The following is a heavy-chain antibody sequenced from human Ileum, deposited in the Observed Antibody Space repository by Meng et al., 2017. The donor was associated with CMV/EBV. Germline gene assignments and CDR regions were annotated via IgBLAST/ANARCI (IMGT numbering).Heavy chain of an antibody. CDR2: IDYTGST. Sequence: SETLSLTCNVSAGSFGTYFWSWIRQSPGKGLEWIGYIDYTGSTKYNPSLKSRVTISIETSTNQFSLKLRSVTAADTAVFYCARIRWDVGSHPYFFDSWGQGTLVTVSS. CDR1: AGSFGTYF. CDR3: ARIRWDVGSHPYFFDS. V-gene: IGHV4-59*01. D-gene: IGHD1-26*01. J-gene: IGHJ4*02.